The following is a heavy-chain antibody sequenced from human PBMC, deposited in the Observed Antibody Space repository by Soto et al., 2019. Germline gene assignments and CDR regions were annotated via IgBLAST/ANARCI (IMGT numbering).Heavy chain of an antibody. CDR1: GFTPSTTP. V-gene: IGHV3-23*01. Sequence: GGSLRLSCAGSGFTPSTTPLSWVRQPPGKGLEWVTTISGTASRTYYVDSVKGRFFISRDNSKNTVTLQMNNLTVDDTAVYYCAKDWIAAGGTEFYAFDIWGQGTMVTVSS. D-gene: IGHD6-13*01. J-gene: IGHJ3*02. CDR3: AKDWIAAGGTEFYAFDI. CDR2: ISGTASRT.